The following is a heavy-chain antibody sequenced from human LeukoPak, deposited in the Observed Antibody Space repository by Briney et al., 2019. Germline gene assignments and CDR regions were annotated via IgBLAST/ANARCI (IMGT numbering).Heavy chain of an antibody. CDR1: GFTFSSYA. CDR2: ISGSGGST. V-gene: IGHV3-23*01. Sequence: HSGGPLRLSCAASGFTFSSYAMSGVPQAPGKGLEWVSAISGSGGSTYYADSVKGRFTISRDNSKNTLYLQMNSLRAEDTAVYYCAKATRRRHIVVVTAILAPDYWGQGTLVTVSS. J-gene: IGHJ4*02. D-gene: IGHD2-21*02. CDR3: AKATRRRHIVVVTAILAPDY.